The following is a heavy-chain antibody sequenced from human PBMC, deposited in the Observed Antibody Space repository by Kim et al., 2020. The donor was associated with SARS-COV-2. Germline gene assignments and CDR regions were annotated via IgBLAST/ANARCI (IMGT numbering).Heavy chain of an antibody. V-gene: IGHV3-43*02. CDR2: ISGDGGST. J-gene: IGHJ4*02. CDR1: GFTFDDYA. Sequence: GGSLRLSCAASGFTFDDYAMHWVRQAPGKGLEWVSLISGDGGSTYYADSVKGRFTISRDNSKNSLYLQMNSLRTEDTALYYCAKDIENEWLRFFDYWGQGTLVTVSS. CDR3: AKDIENEWLRFFDY. D-gene: IGHD5-12*01.